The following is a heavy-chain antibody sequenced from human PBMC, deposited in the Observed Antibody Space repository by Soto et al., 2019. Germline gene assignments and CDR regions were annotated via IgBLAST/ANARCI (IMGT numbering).Heavy chain of an antibody. J-gene: IGHJ3*02. D-gene: IGHD3-9*01. V-gene: IGHV1-69*04. Sequence: SVKVSCKASGGTFSSYTISWVRQAPGQGLEWMGRVIPILGIANYAQKFQGRVTITTDKSTSTAYMELSSLRSEDTAVYYFARDILTGYGGPDAFDIWGQGTMVTVSS. CDR3: ARDILTGYGGPDAFDI. CDR1: GGTFSSYT. CDR2: VIPILGIA.